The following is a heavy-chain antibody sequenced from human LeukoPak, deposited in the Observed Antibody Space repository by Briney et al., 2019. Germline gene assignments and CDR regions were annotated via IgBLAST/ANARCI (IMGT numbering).Heavy chain of an antibody. CDR3: AKSRTMATTYDAFDI. CDR1: GFTFSSYS. D-gene: IGHD5-24*01. CDR2: ISGNSSTI. Sequence: PGGSLRLSCAASGFTFSSYSMNWVRQAPGKGLEWVSYISGNSSTIYYADSVKGRFTISRDNSKNTLYLQMNSLRAEDTAVYYCAKSRTMATTYDAFDIWGQGTMVTVSS. J-gene: IGHJ3*02. V-gene: IGHV3-48*01.